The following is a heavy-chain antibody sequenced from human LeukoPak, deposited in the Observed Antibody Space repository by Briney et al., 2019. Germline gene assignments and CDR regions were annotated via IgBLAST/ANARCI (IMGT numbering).Heavy chain of an antibody. CDR2: INSDGSST. D-gene: IGHD3-9*01. CDR1: GFTFSSYW. J-gene: IGHJ4*02. V-gene: IGHV3-74*01. CDR3: AEDPILTGFYNDGR. Sequence: PGGSLRLSCAASGFTFSSYWMHWVRQAPGKGLVWVSRINSDGSSTSYADSVKGRFTISRDNSKSTLYLEMNSLRAEDTARYFCAEDPILTGFYNDGRWGQGTLVIVSS.